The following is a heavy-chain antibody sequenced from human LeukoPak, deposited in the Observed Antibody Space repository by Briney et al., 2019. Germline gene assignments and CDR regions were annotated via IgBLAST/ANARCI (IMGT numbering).Heavy chain of an antibody. CDR1: GYTFTGYY. V-gene: IGHV1-2*02. CDR3: AREVSQYQLQNWFDP. CDR2: INPNSGGT. J-gene: IGHJ5*02. D-gene: IGHD2-2*01. Sequence: GASVKVSXKASGYTFTGYYMHWVRQAPGQGLEWMGWINPNSGGTNYAQKFQGRVTMTRDTSISTAYMELSRLRSDDTAVYYCAREVSQYQLQNWFDPWGQGTLVTVSS.